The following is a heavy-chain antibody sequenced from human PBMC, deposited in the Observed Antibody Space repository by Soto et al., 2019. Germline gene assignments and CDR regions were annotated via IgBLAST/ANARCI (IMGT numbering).Heavy chain of an antibody. CDR3: ARTSYDSIGPAADP. CDR1: GGSISSGNYY. Sequence: QVQLQESGPGLVKPSHTLSLTCTVSGGSISSGNYYWSWIRQHPGKGLEWIGYIYYSGSTYYNPSLKSRVTISVDTSKNQFSLKLSSVTAADTAVDYCARTSYDSIGPAADPCGQGTLVTVSS. CDR2: IYYSGST. V-gene: IGHV4-31*03. D-gene: IGHD3-22*01. J-gene: IGHJ5*02.